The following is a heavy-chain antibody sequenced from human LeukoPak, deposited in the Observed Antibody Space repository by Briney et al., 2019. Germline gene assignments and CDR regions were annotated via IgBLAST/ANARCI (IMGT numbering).Heavy chain of an antibody. CDR3: ARSDGIIKYYFDY. CDR2: FYYGGGT. CDR1: RGSISSGSYY. Sequence: SETLSLTCTVSRGSISSGSYYWAWIRQPPGRGLEWIGSFYYGGGTYYNLSLKSRVSISVDASENQFSLKLSSVTAADTAVYYCARSDGIIKYYFDYWGQGTLVTVSS. J-gene: IGHJ4*02. V-gene: IGHV4-39*07. D-gene: IGHD3-16*01.